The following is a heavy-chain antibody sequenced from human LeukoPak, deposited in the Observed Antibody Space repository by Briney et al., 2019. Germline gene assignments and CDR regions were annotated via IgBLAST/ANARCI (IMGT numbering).Heavy chain of an antibody. J-gene: IGHJ6*02. V-gene: IGHV1-8*01. CDR3: AGALVRGVTYYYYGMDV. CDR2: MNPNSGNT. CDR1: GYTFTSYD. Sequence: GASVKVSCKASGYTFTSYDINWVRQATGQGLEWMGWMNPNSGNTGYAQKFQGRVTMTRNTSISTAYMELSSLRSEDTAVYYCAGALVRGVTYYYYGMDVWGQGTTVTVSS. D-gene: IGHD3-10*01.